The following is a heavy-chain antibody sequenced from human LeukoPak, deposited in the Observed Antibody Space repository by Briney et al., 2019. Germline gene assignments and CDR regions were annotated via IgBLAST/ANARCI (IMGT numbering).Heavy chain of an antibody. J-gene: IGHJ4*02. CDR3: ARLISGYGSGDY. Sequence: KPSETPSLTCAVSGYSISSGYYWGWIRQPPGKGLEWIGSIYHSGSTYYNPSLKSRVTISVDTSKNQFSLKLSSVTAADTAVYYCARLISGYGSGDYWGQGTLVTVSS. V-gene: IGHV4-38-2*01. D-gene: IGHD3-10*01. CDR2: IYHSGST. CDR1: GYSISSGYY.